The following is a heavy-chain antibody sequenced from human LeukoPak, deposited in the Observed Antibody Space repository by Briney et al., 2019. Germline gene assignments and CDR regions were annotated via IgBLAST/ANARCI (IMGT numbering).Heavy chain of an antibody. J-gene: IGHJ4*02. Sequence: PAGSLRLSCAASGFTFSSYGMHWVRQAPGKGLEWVAVISYDGSNKYYADSVKGRFTISRDNSKNTLYLQMNSLRAEGTAVYYCAKDEMVRGVIDYWGQGTLVTVSS. CDR3: AKDEMVRGVIDY. CDR2: ISYDGSNK. V-gene: IGHV3-30*18. D-gene: IGHD3-10*01. CDR1: GFTFSSYG.